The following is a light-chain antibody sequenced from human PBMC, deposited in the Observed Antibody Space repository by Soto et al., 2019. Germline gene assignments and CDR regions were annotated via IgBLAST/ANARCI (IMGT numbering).Light chain of an antibody. Sequence: EIVLTQSPATLSLSPGERATLSCRASQSVSSYLAWYQQKPGQAPRLLIYDASNRATGIPARFSGSGSGTDFTLTISSLEPDDFAVYSCQQRSNLFGQRTRLEIK. V-gene: IGKV3-11*01. CDR2: DAS. CDR3: QQRSNL. J-gene: IGKJ5*01. CDR1: QSVSSY.